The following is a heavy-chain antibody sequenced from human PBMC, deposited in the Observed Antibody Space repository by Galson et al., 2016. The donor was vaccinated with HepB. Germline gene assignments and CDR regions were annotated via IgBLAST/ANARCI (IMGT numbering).Heavy chain of an antibody. CDR2: IGDSGDKT. V-gene: IGHV3-23*01. J-gene: IGHJ2*01. Sequence: SLRLSCAASGFIFSTYGMSWVRQAPGKGLEWVSGIGDSGDKTLYADSVRGRFTISRDYSKSMVFLQMNSLSAEDTALYYCARAGAHHSSYWYFDLWGRGTLVTVSS. CDR1: GFIFSTYG. CDR3: ARAGAHHSSYWYFDL.